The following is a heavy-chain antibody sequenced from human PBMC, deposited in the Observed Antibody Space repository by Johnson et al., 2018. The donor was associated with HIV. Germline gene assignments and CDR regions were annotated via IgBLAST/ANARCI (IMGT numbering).Heavy chain of an antibody. Sequence: QVQLVESGGGVVQPGGSLRLSCAASGFTFSNYAMHWVRQAPGKGLEWVAVIWYDGSQKYYTDSVKGRFTISRDNSKNTLYLQMNSLRAEDTAVYYCAKDLGIVGAVHRTFDIWGQGTMVTVSS. CDR3: AKDLGIVGAVHRTFDI. D-gene: IGHD1-26*01. CDR2: IWYDGSQK. J-gene: IGHJ3*02. CDR1: GFTFSNYA. V-gene: IGHV3-33*06.